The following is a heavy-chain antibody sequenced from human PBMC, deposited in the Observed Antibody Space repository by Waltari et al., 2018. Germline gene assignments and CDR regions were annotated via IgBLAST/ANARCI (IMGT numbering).Heavy chain of an antibody. CDR1: GFTFSSYA. J-gene: IGHJ4*02. Sequence: EVQLVESGGGLVQPGGSLRLSCAASGFTFSSYAMSWVRQAPRKGLEWVSAISGSGGSTYYADSVKGRFTISRDNSKNTLYLQMNSLRAEDTAVYYCAKDSPMIVVVIPYYFDYWGQGTLVTVSS. CDR3: AKDSPMIVVVIPYYFDY. CDR2: ISGSGGST. V-gene: IGHV3-23*04. D-gene: IGHD3-22*01.